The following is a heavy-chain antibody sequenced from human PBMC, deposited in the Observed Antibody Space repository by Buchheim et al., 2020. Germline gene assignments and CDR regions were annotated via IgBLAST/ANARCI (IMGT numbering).Heavy chain of an antibody. CDR3: ARDEGDDSSGYCLDY. CDR1: GGSISSGSYY. V-gene: IGHV4-61*02. CDR2: IYTSGST. J-gene: IGHJ4*02. Sequence: QVQLQESGPGLVKPSQTLSLTCTVSGGSISSGSYYWSWIRQPAGKGLEWIGRIYTSGSTNYNPSLKSRVTISVDTSKNQFSLKLSSVTAADTAVYYCARDEGDDSSGYCLDYWGQGTL. D-gene: IGHD3-22*01.